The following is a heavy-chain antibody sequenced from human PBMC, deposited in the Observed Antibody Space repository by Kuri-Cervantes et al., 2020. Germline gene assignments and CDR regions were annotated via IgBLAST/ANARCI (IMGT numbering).Heavy chain of an antibody. V-gene: IGHV3-21*01. J-gene: IGHJ6*03. CDR2: ISSSSSYI. D-gene: IGHD3-10*01. CDR3: ARAGSRSTYFMDV. CDR1: GFTFSSYS. Sequence: GESLKISCAASGFTFSSYSMNWVRQAPGKGLEWVSSISSSSSYIYYADSVKGRFTISRDNAKNSLYLQMNSLRAEDTAVYYCARAGSRSTYFMDVWGKGTTVTVSS.